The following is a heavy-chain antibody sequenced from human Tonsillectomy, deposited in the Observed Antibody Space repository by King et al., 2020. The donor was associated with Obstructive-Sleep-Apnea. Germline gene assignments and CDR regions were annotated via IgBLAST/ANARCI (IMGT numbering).Heavy chain of an antibody. V-gene: IGHV4-38-2*02. CDR3: ARDYYYDSSGYYVDY. Sequence: VQLQESGPGLVKPLGTLSLTCTVSGYSISSGYYWGWIRPPPGKGLGGVWGIYHSWGTHYNPSLKSRGTISVETSKNQFSLKPSSVTAADTAVYYCARDYYYDSSGYYVDYWGQGTLVTVSS. J-gene: IGHJ4*02. D-gene: IGHD3-22*01. CDR2: IYHSWGT. CDR1: GYSISSGYY.